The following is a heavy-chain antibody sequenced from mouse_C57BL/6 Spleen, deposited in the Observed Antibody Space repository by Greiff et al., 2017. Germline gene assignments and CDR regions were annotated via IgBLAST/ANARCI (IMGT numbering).Heavy chain of an antibody. D-gene: IGHD1-1*01. CDR2: INPNYGTT. CDR1: GYSFTDYN. CDR3: ARYCGSSYEYCCDY. V-gene: IGHV1-39*01. Sequence: EVQLQQSGPELVKPGASVKISCKASGYSFTDYNMNWVKQSNGKSLEWIGVINPNYGTTSYNQKFKGKATLTVDQSSSTAYMQLNSLTSEDSAVYYGARYCGSSYEYCCDYWGQGTTLTVSS. J-gene: IGHJ2*01.